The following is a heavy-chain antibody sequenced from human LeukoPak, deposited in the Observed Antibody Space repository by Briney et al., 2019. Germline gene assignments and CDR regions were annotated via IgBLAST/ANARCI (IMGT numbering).Heavy chain of an antibody. D-gene: IGHD1-26*01. J-gene: IGHJ4*02. CDR3: ARDGSGGTYPGSYYFDY. Sequence: GGSLRLSCAASGFTFSSYAMHWVRQAPSKGLEWVAVISYDGSNKYYADSVKGRFTISRDNSKNTLYLQMNSLRAEDTAVYYCARDGSGGTYPGSYYFDYWGQGTLVTVSS. CDR2: ISYDGSNK. V-gene: IGHV3-30*04. CDR1: GFTFSSYA.